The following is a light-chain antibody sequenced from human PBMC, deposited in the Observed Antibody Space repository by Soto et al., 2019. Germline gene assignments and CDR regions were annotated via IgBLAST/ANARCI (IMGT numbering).Light chain of an antibody. CDR2: GVS. Sequence: EIVLTQSPGTLSLSPGEGTTLSCRASQSITSTDLAWYQQKPGQSPRLLIYGVSTRATGIPDRFSGSGSGKDFTLTISRLEPEDFAVYYCQQYGSSPRTFGQGTKLEIK. J-gene: IGKJ2*01. CDR3: QQYGSSPRT. V-gene: IGKV3-20*01. CDR1: QSITSTD.